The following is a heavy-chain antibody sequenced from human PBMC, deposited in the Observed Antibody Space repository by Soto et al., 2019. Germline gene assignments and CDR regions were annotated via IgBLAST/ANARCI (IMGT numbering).Heavy chain of an antibody. CDR2: VNPDGSDT. V-gene: IGHV3-23*01. J-gene: IGHJ4*02. Sequence: PGGSLRLSCAASGFSFGDSAMSWVRQPPGKGLEWLAAVNPDGSDTFYADSVKGRFTISRDNSQNTVNLQMKSLRVEDTAIYYCAKQLGYCSNGRCYFDYWGKGTQVTVSS. CDR3: AKQLGYCSNGRCYFDY. CDR1: GFSFGDSA. D-gene: IGHD2-8*01.